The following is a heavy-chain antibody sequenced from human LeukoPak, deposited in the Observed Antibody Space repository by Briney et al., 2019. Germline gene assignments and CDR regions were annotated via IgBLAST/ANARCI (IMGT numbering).Heavy chain of an antibody. CDR2: IYYSGST. V-gene: IGHV4-39*01. Sequence: SETLSLTCTVSGGSISNSLYFWGWIRQPPGKGLEWIGSIYYSGSTYYNPSLKSRVTISVDTSKNHFSLKLSSVTAADTAVYYCARHRHDSGSSSDPWGQGTLVTVSS. D-gene: IGHD1-26*01. CDR1: GGSISNSLYF. J-gene: IGHJ5*02. CDR3: ARHRHDSGSSSDP.